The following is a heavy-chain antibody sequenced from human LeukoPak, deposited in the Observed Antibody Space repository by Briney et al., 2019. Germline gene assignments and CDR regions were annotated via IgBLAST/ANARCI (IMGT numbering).Heavy chain of an antibody. V-gene: IGHV3-21*01. D-gene: IGHD6-13*01. CDR1: GFTFSSYT. J-gene: IGHJ4*02. CDR3: ARAILDSSSFYDY. Sequence: GGSLRLSCAAYGFTFSSYTMNWVRQAPGKGLEWVSSISSSSSYIYYADSVKGRFTISRDNAKNSLYLQMNSLRAEDTAVYYCARAILDSSSFYDYWGQGTLVTVSS. CDR2: ISSSSSYI.